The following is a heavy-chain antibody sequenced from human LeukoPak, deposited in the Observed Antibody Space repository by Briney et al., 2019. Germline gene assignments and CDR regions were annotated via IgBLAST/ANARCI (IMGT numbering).Heavy chain of an antibody. CDR1: GFTFSSYS. Sequence: GGSLRLSCAASGFTFSSYSMNWVRQAPGKGLEWVSSISSSSSYIYYADSVKGRFTISRDNAKNSLYLQMNSLRAEDTAVYYCARVVWELLGRGAFDSWGQGTMVTVSS. J-gene: IGHJ3*02. CDR2: ISSSSSYI. V-gene: IGHV3-21*01. D-gene: IGHD1-26*01. CDR3: ARVVWELLGRGAFDS.